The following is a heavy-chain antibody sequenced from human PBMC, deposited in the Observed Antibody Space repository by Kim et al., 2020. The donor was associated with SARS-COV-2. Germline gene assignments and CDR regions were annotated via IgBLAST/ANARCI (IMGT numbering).Heavy chain of an antibody. CDR2: ISGDGGST. Sequence: GGSLRLSCAASGFTFDDYAMHWVRQAPGKGLEWVSLISGDGGSTYYADSVKGRFTISRDNSKNSLYLQMNSLRTEDTALYYCAKDRFQGGTVTTTYYYYYYGMDVWGQGTTVTVSS. V-gene: IGHV3-43*02. CDR3: AKDRFQGGTVTTTYYYYYYGMDV. CDR1: GFTFDDYA. J-gene: IGHJ6*02. D-gene: IGHD4-17*01.